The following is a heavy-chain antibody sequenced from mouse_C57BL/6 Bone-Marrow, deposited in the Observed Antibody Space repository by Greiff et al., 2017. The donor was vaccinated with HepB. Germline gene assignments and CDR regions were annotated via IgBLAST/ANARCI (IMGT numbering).Heavy chain of an antibody. Sequence: EVHLVESGGGLVKPGGSLKLSCAASGFTFSSYAMSWVRQTPEKRLEWVATISDGGSYTYYPDNVKGRFTISRDNAKNNLYLQMSHLKSEDTAMYYCARYYDYDWAWFAYWGQGTLVTVSA. J-gene: IGHJ3*01. D-gene: IGHD2-4*01. CDR3: ARYYDYDWAWFAY. V-gene: IGHV5-4*01. CDR1: GFTFSSYA. CDR2: ISDGGSYT.